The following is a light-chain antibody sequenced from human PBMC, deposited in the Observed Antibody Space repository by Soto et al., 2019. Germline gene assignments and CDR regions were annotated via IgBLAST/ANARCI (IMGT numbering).Light chain of an antibody. CDR3: QQRLNWPPG. V-gene: IGKV3-11*01. Sequence: ELVMTQSPATLSVSPGERATLSCRASQTVRDNLGWYQQKPGQPPRLLIYDASNRATGVPARFSGSGSGTDFTLTISDLEPADFGLYYCQQRLNWPPGFGQGTKVDIK. J-gene: IGKJ1*01. CDR2: DAS. CDR1: QTVRDN.